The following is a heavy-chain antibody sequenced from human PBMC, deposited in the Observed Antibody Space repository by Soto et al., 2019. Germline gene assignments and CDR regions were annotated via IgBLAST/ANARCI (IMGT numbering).Heavy chain of an antibody. Sequence: PGGSLRLSCAASGFTFSSYSMNWVRQDPGKGLEWVSSISSSSSYIYYADSVKGRFTISRDNAKNSLYLQMNSLRAEDTAVYYCASNSGVAVAGSPFDYWGQGTLVTVSS. CDR1: GFTFSSYS. J-gene: IGHJ4*02. CDR2: ISSSSSYI. V-gene: IGHV3-21*01. D-gene: IGHD6-19*01. CDR3: ASNSGVAVAGSPFDY.